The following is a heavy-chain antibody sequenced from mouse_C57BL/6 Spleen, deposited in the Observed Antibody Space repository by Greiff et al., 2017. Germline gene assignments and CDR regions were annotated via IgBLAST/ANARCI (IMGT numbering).Heavy chain of an antibody. CDR2: IYPGDGDT. V-gene: IGHV1-82*01. CDR3: ARGITTTFDV. J-gene: IGHJ1*03. Sequence: QVQLQQSGPELVKPGASVKISCKASGYAFSSSWMNWVKQRPGQGLEWIGRIYPGDGDTNYNGKFKGKATLTADKSSSTAYMQLSSLTSEDSAVYFCARGITTTFDVWGTGTTVTVSS. CDR1: GYAFSSSW. D-gene: IGHD2-4*01.